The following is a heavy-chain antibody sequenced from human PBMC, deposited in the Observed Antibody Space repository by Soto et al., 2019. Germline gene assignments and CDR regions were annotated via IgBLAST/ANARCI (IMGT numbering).Heavy chain of an antibody. V-gene: IGHV1-69*13. D-gene: IGHD5-18*01. CDR3: ARGGYSYGLNYYYSYGMDV. Sequence: SVKVYCKASGGTFSSYAISWVRQAPGQGLEWMGGIIPIFGTANYAQKFQGRVTITSDESTSTAYMELSSLRSEDTAVYYCARGGYSYGLNYYYSYGMDVWCQGTTFTVS. CDR1: GGTFSSYA. J-gene: IGHJ6*02. CDR2: IIPIFGTA.